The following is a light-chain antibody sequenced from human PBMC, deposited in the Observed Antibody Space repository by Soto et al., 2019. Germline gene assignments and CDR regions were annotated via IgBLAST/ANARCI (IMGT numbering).Light chain of an antibody. CDR3: QQYGSSSWT. J-gene: IGKJ1*01. CDR2: GAS. CDR1: QSVSSN. V-gene: IGKV3-20*01. Sequence: EIVLTQSPATLSSSPGERATLSCRASQSVSSNLAWYQQKPGQAPRLLIYGASTRATGIPARFSGSGSGTEFTLTISRLEPEDFAVYYCQQYGSSSWTFGQGTKVDI.